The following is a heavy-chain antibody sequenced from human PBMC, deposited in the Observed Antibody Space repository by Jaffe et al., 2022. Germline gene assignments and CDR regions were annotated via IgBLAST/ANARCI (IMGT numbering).Heavy chain of an antibody. CDR3: ARGFLLYWSKDGAFDI. J-gene: IGHJ3*02. CDR2: ISSSSSTI. D-gene: IGHD2-8*02. V-gene: IGHV3-48*01. CDR1: GFTFSSYS. Sequence: EVQLVESGGGLVQPGGSLRLSCAASGFTFSSYSMNWVRQAPGKGLEWVSYISSSSSTIYYADSVKGRFTISRDNAKNSLYLQMNSLRAEDTAVYYCARGFLLYWSKDGAFDIWGQGTMVTVSS.